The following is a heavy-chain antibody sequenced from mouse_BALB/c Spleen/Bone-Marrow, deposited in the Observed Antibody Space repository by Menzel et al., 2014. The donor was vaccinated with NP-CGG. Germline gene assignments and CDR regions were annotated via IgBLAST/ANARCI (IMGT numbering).Heavy chain of an antibody. V-gene: IGHV1-15*01. CDR2: IDPETGGT. CDR3: TRLDSSGYGAY. Sequence: QVQLQQSGAELVRPGAPVTLSCEASGYTFTDYEMHWLKQTPVHGLEWIGAIDPETGGTAYNQKFKGRATLTTDKSSSTAYMELRSLTSEDSAVYYCTRLDSSGYGAYWGQGTLVTVSA. D-gene: IGHD3-2*01. J-gene: IGHJ3*01. CDR1: GYTFTDYE.